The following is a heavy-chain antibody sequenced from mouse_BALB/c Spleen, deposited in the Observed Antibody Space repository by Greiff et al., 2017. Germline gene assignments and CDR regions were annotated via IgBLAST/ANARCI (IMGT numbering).Heavy chain of an antibody. Sequence: EVKLVESGGGLVQPGGSRKLSCAASGFTFSSFGMHWVRQGPEKGLEWVAYISSGSSTIYYAATVKGRFTISRDNPKNTLFVQMTSLRSEDTAMYYGAREGYYGSSPFAYGGQGTLVTVSA. CDR1: GFTFSSFG. J-gene: IGHJ3*01. V-gene: IGHV5-17*02. CDR3: AREGYYGSSPFAY. CDR2: ISSGSSTI. D-gene: IGHD1-1*01.